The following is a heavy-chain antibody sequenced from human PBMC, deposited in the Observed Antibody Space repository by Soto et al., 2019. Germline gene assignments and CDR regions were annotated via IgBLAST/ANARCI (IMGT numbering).Heavy chain of an antibody. D-gene: IGHD3-16*02. CDR2: IRSKTNSYAT. CDR1: GFTVSGSA. Sequence: EVQLVESGGGLVQPGGSLKLSCAASGFTVSGSAVHWVRQASGKGLEWVGRIRSKTNSYATAYAASVKGRFTISRDDSKNTAYLQMNTLKAEDTAVYYCTSHLWELSFPRAFDIWGLGTMVTVSS. J-gene: IGHJ3*02. CDR3: TSHLWELSFPRAFDI. V-gene: IGHV3-73*01.